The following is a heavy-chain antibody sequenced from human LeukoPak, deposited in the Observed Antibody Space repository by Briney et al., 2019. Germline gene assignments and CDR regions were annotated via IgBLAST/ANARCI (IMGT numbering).Heavy chain of an antibody. J-gene: IGHJ4*02. CDR1: GYTFIGYY. V-gene: IGHV1-2*02. D-gene: IGHD5-18*01. CDR2: INPNSGGT. Sequence: ASVKSYCKPSGYTFIGYYMHRVRQAAGQGLEWMGWINPNSGGTDYAQKFQGRVTMTRDTSISPAYRELSRLRSDDPAVYYCARVRLTPTAMVTGLFDYWGQGTLVTVSS. CDR3: ARVRLTPTAMVTGLFDY.